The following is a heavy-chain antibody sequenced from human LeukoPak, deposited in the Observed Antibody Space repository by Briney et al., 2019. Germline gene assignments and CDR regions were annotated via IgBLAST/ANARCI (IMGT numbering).Heavy chain of an antibody. Sequence: GGSLRLSCAASGFTFSSYSMNWVRQAPGRGLEWVSSISSSSSYIYYADSVKGRFTISRDNAKNSLYLQMNSLRAEDTAVYYCAGEAPDFYFDYWGQGTLVTVSS. V-gene: IGHV3-21*01. J-gene: IGHJ4*02. CDR2: ISSSSSYI. CDR1: GFTFSSYS. CDR3: AGEAPDFYFDY. D-gene: IGHD2-21*02.